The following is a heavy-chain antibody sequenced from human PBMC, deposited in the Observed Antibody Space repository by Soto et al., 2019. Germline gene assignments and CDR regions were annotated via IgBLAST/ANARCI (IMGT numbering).Heavy chain of an antibody. CDR1: GFTFSNYA. Sequence: GGSLRLSCAVSGFTFSNYAMHWVRQAPGKGLEYVSAISSDGGTTYYADSVKGRFSISRDNSKNTLYLQMGSLRAEDMAVYYCARADVVTTIFTKHSFFDSWGQGTLVTVSS. CDR3: ARADVVTTIFTKHSFFDS. CDR2: ISSDGGTT. D-gene: IGHD4-17*01. J-gene: IGHJ4*01. V-gene: IGHV3-64*02.